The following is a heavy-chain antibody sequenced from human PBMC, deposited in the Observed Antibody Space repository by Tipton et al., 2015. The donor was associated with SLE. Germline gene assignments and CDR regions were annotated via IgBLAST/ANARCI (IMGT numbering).Heavy chain of an antibody. CDR1: GGTFSSYA. V-gene: IGHV1-69*06. J-gene: IGHJ4*02. CDR3: ATHPYYYDSIGYFDY. Sequence: QSGAEVKKPGSSVKVSCKASGGTFSSYAISWVRQAPGQGLEWMGGIIPIFGTANYAQKLQGRVTMTADTSTSTAYMELRSLRSDDTAVYYCATHPYYYDSIGYFDYWGQGTLVTVSS. D-gene: IGHD3-22*01. CDR2: IIPIFGTA.